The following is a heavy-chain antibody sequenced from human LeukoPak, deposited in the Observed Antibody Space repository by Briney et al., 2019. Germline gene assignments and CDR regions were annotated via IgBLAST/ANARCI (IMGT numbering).Heavy chain of an antibody. CDR1: GFTFSTYG. J-gene: IGHJ4*02. V-gene: IGHV3-30*02. CDR3: AKHRTMVRGVLNY. CDR2: IRYDGRNK. Sequence: GGSLRLSCAASGFTFSTYGMHWVRQAPGKGLEWVAFIRYDGRNKYYADSVKGRFTISRDNSKNTLYLQMNSLRAEDTAVYYCAKHRTMVRGVLNYWGQGTLVTVSS. D-gene: IGHD3-10*01.